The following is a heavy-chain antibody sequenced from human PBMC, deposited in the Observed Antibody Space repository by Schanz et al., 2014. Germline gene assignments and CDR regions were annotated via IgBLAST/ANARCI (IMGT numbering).Heavy chain of an antibody. V-gene: IGHV3-11*01. CDR2: IGNGGVTI. CDR1: GFPFSDYF. J-gene: IGHJ4*02. Sequence: QVQLVDSGGGLVKPGGSLRLSCTASGFPFSDYFMAWIRQPPGRGLEWVSYIGNGGVTIYYADSVKGRFTISRDNSKNTLYLQMINLRAEDAAVYYCGRIGGWVFDYWAQGTLVTVSS. CDR3: GRIGGWVFDY. D-gene: IGHD3-10*01.